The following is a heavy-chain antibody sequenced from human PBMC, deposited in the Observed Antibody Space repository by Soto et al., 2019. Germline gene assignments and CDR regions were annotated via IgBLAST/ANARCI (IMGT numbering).Heavy chain of an antibody. V-gene: IGHV4-39*01. J-gene: IGHJ4*02. CDR2: IYYSGST. CDR1: GDSISRSTYF. Sequence: SETLSLTSTVSGDSISRSTYFWGWVRQSPGKGLEWIGSIYYSGSTYYNPSLKSRVTISVDTSKNHFSLKLSSVTAADTAVYYCARHLGEGYFDYWGQGTLVTVS. CDR3: ARHLGEGYFDY.